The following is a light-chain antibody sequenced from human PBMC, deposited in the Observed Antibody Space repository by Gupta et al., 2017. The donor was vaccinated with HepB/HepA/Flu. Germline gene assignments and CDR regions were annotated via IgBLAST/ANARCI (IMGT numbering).Light chain of an antibody. Sequence: QSVLTQPPSGSGAPGQRVTISCTGSSSNNGAHYDVHWYQQLPGTAPKLLIYGNNNRPSGVPDRFSGSKSGTSASLAITGLQAEDEADYYCQSYDSSLTAWVFGGGTKVTVL. CDR3: QSYDSSLTAWV. J-gene: IGLJ3*02. CDR1: SSNNGAHYD. CDR2: GNN. V-gene: IGLV1-40*01.